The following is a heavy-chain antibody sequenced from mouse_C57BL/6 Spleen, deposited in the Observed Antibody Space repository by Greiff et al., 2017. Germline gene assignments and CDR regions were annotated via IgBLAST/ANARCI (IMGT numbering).Heavy chain of an antibody. D-gene: IGHD2-4*01. J-gene: IGHJ3*01. CDR2: IRSKSSNYAT. CDR1: GFTFNTYA. CDR3: VREGAYDYDFAY. Sequence: EVQLVESGGGLVQPKGSLKLSCAASGFTFNTYAMHWVRPAPGKGLEWVARIRSKSSNYATYYADSVKDRFTISRDDSQSMLYLQMNNLKTEDTAMYYCVREGAYDYDFAYWGQGTLVTVSA. V-gene: IGHV10-3*01.